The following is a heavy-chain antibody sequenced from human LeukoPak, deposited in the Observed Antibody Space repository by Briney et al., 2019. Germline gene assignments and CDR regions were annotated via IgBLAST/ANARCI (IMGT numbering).Heavy chain of an antibody. Sequence: GGSLRLSCAASGFTFSNYNMNGVRQAPGKGLEWVSVISSSSRYMYYADSVKGRFTISRDNAKNSLYLQMNSLRAEDTAVYYCARVSTAVSLAIDYWGQGTLVTVST. CDR2: ISSSSRYM. V-gene: IGHV3-21*06. D-gene: IGHD6-13*01. CDR3: ARVSTAVSLAIDY. J-gene: IGHJ4*02. CDR1: GFTFSNYN.